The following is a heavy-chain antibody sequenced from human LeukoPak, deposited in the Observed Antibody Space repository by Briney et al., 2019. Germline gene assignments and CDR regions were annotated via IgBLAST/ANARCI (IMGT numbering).Heavy chain of an antibody. J-gene: IGHJ3*02. D-gene: IGHD6-25*01. CDR3: ARTLWQSSGGISDAFDI. Sequence: ASVKVSYKASGYTFTGYYMHWVRQAPGQGLEWMGWINPNSGGTNYAQKFQGRVTMTRDTSISTAYMELSRLRSDDTAVYYCARTLWQSSGGISDAFDIWGQGTMVTVSS. V-gene: IGHV1-2*02. CDR2: INPNSGGT. CDR1: GYTFTGYY.